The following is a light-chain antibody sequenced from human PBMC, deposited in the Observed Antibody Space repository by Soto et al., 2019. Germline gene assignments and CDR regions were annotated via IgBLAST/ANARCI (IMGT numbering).Light chain of an antibody. CDR2: KAS. CDR3: QQYKSYYT. J-gene: IGKJ2*01. V-gene: IGKV1-5*03. Sequence: DIQMTQSPSTLSVSVGDRVTITCRASHTISDWLAWYQQKAGKAPKLLIYKASNLASGVPSRFSGSGSGTEFTLTISSLQPDDFATYYCQQYKSYYTFGQGTKLEI. CDR1: HTISDW.